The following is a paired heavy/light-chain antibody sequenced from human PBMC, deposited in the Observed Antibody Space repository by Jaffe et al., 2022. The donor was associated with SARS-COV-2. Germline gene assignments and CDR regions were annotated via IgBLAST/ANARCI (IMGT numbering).Heavy chain of an antibody. Sequence: QPQLLESGPRLVKPSETLSLTCTVSGDSISSIDYYWGWIRQPPGKALEWIGSIFYGGATFYNPSLKGRITMSADTSKNTFSLKLTSVTATDTAVYYCARLQGPRGHCTRGRCDEDISWGRGSLVNVSS. J-gene: IGHJ5*02. CDR3: ARLQGPRGHCTRGRCDEDIS. CDR1: GDSISSIDYY. CDR2: IFYGGAT. V-gene: IGHV4-39*02. D-gene: IGHD2-8*02.
Light chain of an antibody. V-gene: IGLV1-40*02. Sequence: QSVLTQPPSVSGAPGQRVTISCTGSSSNIGAGYDVHWYQQLPGTAPKVVIYANYNRPSGVPDRFSGSRSGTSASLAITGLQAEDEADYYCQSYDHSLGGSWVFGGGSKVTVL. J-gene: IGLJ3*02. CDR3: QSYDHSLGGSWV. CDR1: SSNIGAGYD. CDR2: ANY.